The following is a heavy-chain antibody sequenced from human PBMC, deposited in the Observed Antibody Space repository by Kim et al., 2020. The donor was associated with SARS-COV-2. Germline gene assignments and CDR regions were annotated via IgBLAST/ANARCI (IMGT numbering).Heavy chain of an antibody. J-gene: IGHJ4*02. Sequence: SLRLSCAASGFTFGDYAMHWVRQAPGKGLEWVSGISWNSGSIGYADSVKGRFTISRDNAKNSLYLQMNSLRAEDTALYYCAKSLEWQDPFDYWGQGTLFTVSS. D-gene: IGHD3-3*01. CDR2: ISWNSGSI. V-gene: IGHV3-9*01. CDR3: AKSLEWQDPFDY. CDR1: GFTFGDYA.